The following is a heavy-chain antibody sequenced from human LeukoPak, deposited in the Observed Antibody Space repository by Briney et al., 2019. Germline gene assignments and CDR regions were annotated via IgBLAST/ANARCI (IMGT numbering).Heavy chain of an antibody. V-gene: IGHV4-34*01. CDR1: GGSFSGYY. CDR3: ARDSRIAAAGISKDWFDP. D-gene: IGHD6-13*01. CDR2: IYHSGST. J-gene: IGHJ5*02. Sequence: PSETLSLTCAVYGGSFSGYYWSWIRQPPGKGLEWIGSIYHSGSTYHNPSLKSRVTISVDTSKNQFSLKLSSVTAADTAVYYCARDSRIAAAGISKDWFDPWGQGTLVTVSS.